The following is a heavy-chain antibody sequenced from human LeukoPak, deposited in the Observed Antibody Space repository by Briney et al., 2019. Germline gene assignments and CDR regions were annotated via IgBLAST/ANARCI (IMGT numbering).Heavy chain of an antibody. Sequence: PGGSLRLSCAASGFTFSSYAMSWVRQAPGKGLEWVSAISGSGGSTYYADSVKGRFTISRDNSKNTLYQQMNSLRAEDTAVYYCAKTYYYDSSGYYFDYWGQGTLVTVSS. J-gene: IGHJ4*02. CDR3: AKTYYYDSSGYYFDY. CDR2: ISGSGGST. V-gene: IGHV3-23*01. CDR1: GFTFSSYA. D-gene: IGHD3-22*01.